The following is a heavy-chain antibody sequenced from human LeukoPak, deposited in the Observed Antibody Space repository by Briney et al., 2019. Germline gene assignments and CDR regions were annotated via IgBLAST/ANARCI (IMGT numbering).Heavy chain of an antibody. D-gene: IGHD4-17*01. CDR1: GGSFSLYY. V-gene: IGHV4-59*01. CDR2: IYYSGST. J-gene: IGHJ4*02. Sequence: SETLSLTCTVSGGSFSLYYWTWIRQPPGKGLEWIGYIYYSGSTNYNPSFKSRVTISVDTSKNQFSLKLSSVTAADTAVYYCARGTRYGDYVNYFDYWGQGTLVTVSS. CDR3: ARGTRYGDYVNYFDY.